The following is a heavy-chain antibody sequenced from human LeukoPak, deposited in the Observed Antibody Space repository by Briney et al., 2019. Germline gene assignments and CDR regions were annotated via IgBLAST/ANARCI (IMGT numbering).Heavy chain of an antibody. Sequence: GASVKVSCKASGYTFTSYDINWVRQATGQGLEWMGWMSPNSGNTGYAQKFQGRVTMTRDTSIGTAYLELSSLKSEDTALYYCARTPPNWGADYWGQGTLVTVSS. J-gene: IGHJ4*02. CDR2: MSPNSGNT. CDR3: ARTPPNWGADY. D-gene: IGHD7-27*01. CDR1: GYTFTSYD. V-gene: IGHV1-8*01.